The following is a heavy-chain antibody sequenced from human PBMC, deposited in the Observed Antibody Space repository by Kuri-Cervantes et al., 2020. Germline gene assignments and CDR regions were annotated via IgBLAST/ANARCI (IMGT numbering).Heavy chain of an antibody. J-gene: IGHJ6*02. D-gene: IGHD3-10*01. CDR2: ISSSSYI. CDR1: GFTFSSYW. CDR3: ARDYDPMILWFGESYYYYGMDV. V-gene: IGHV3-21*01. Sequence: GGSLRLSCAASGFTFSSYWMHWVRQAPGKGLEWVSSISSSSYIYYADSVKGRFTISRDNAKNSLYLQMNSLRAEDTAVYYCARDYDPMILWFGESYYYYGMDVWGQGTTVTVSS.